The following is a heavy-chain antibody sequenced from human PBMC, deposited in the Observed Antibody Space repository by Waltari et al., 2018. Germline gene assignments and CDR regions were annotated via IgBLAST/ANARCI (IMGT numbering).Heavy chain of an antibody. D-gene: IGHD3-10*01. CDR2: IGGSGSVT. Sequence: EVQLLESGGGLVQPGGSLRLSCAASGFTLTNYALSWVRQAPGKGLDCVSAIGGSGSVTYYADSVKGRCTISRDSSKNTLYLQMNSLGAEDTAVYYGMARGDPRGQGTLVTVSS. CDR1: GFTLTNYA. CDR3: MARGDP. V-gene: IGHV3-23*01. J-gene: IGHJ5*02.